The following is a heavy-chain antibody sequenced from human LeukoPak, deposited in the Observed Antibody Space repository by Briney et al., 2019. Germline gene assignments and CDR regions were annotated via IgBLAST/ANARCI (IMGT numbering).Heavy chain of an antibody. CDR2: ISGSSNYI. CDR3: AREPSEWYLDY. D-gene: IGHD3-3*01. V-gene: IGHV3-21*06. CDR1: GFTFSDRS. J-gene: IGHJ4*02. Sequence: GGSLRLSCAVSGFTFSDRSINWVRQAPGKGLEWVSYISGSSNYIYYADSVKGGFTISRDSAKSSVYLQMNSLRVEDTAVYYCAREPSEWYLDYWGRGTLVTVSS.